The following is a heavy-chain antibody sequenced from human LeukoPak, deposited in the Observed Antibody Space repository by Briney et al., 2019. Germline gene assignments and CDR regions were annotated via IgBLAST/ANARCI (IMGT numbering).Heavy chain of an antibody. V-gene: IGHV4-39*07. Sequence: SETLSLTCTVSGGSISSSSYYWSWIRHPPGKGLEWLGEINHSGSTNYNPSLKSRVTISVDTSKNQFSLKLSSVTAADTAVYYCASPSPLPPNYYGSGNYDYWGQGTLVTVSS. J-gene: IGHJ4*02. CDR3: ASPSPLPPNYYGSGNYDY. CDR1: GGSISSSSYY. D-gene: IGHD3-10*01. CDR2: INHSGST.